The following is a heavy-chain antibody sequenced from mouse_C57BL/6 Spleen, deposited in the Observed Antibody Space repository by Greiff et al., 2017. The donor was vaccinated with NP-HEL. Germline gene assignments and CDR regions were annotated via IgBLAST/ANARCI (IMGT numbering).Heavy chain of an antibody. CDR2: INPYNGGT. J-gene: IGHJ2*01. Sequence: EVKLQESGPVLVKPGASVKMSCKASGYTFTDYYMNWVKQSHGKSLEWIGVINPYNGGTSYNQKFKGKATLTVDKSSSTAYMELNSLTSEDSAVYYCARSTTVVGGKFDYWGQGTTLTVSS. CDR1: GYTFTDYY. D-gene: IGHD1-1*01. CDR3: ARSTTVVGGKFDY. V-gene: IGHV1-19*01.